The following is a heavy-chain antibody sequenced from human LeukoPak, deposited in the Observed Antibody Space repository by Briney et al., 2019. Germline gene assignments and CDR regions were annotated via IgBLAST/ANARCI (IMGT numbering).Heavy chain of an antibody. J-gene: IGHJ6*02. CDR3: ARAGGVTIFAVVTAPYYQYYGLDV. D-gene: IGHD3-3*01. V-gene: IGHV1-46*01. CDR2: INPSGGST. Sequence: ASVKVSCKASGYTFTNYYIHSVRQAPGQRLERRGIINPSGGSTSYAQTFQGRVTMTRDTSTNTVYMQLSSLRTEDTAVYYCARAGGVTIFAVVTAPYYQYYGLDVWGQGTTVTVSS. CDR1: GYTFTNYY.